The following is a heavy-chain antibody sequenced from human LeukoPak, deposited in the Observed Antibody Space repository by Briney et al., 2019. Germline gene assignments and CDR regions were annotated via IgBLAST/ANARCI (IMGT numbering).Heavy chain of an antibody. CDR2: IYYSGST. J-gene: IGHJ6*03. V-gene: IGHV4-39*07. CDR3: ARESYGSGSYYPYYYYYYMDV. Sequence: SETLSLTCTVSGGSISSSSYYWGWIRQPPGKGLEWIGSIYYSGSTNYNPSLKSRVTISVDTSKNQFSLKLSSVTAADTAVYYCARESYGSGSYYPYYYYYYMDVWGKGTTVTISS. CDR1: GGSISSSSYY. D-gene: IGHD3-10*01.